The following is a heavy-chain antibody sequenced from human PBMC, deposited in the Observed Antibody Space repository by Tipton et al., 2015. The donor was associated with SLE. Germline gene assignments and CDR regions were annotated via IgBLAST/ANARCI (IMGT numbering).Heavy chain of an antibody. CDR3: AGEYQGSFYVNGAFDM. V-gene: IGHV3-7*01. CDR2: IKPDGSEE. Sequence: SLRLSCAVSGFTFSNNWMTWARQAPGKGLEWVAHIKPDGSEEFYVDSVRGRFIISRDNAKSSLYLQMNSLNAEDTAVYYCAGEYQGSFYVNGAFDMWGQGTVVTVSS. CDR1: GFTFSNNW. J-gene: IGHJ3*02. D-gene: IGHD3-10*01.